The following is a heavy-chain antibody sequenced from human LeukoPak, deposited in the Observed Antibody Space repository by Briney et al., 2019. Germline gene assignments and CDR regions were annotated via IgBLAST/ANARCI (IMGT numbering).Heavy chain of an antibody. Sequence: SETLSLTCTVSGGSISSGDYYWSWIRQPPGKGLEWIGYIYYSGSTYYNPSLKSRVTISVDTSKNQFSLKLSSVTAADTAVYYCAREGGPMITVNWGQGTLVTVSS. CDR2: IYYSGST. CDR3: AREGGPMITVN. CDR1: GGSISSGDYY. J-gene: IGHJ4*02. D-gene: IGHD4-11*01. V-gene: IGHV4-30-4*08.